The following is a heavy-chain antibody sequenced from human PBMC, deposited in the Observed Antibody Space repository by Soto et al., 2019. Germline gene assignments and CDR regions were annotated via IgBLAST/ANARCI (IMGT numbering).Heavy chain of an antibody. CDR3: ATSFRYFDN. D-gene: IGHD3-9*01. J-gene: IGHJ4*01. CDR2: ISGTASRT. V-gene: IGHV3-23*01. Sequence: GSLLVACSVSGFTPTTTPLSWVRQPPGKGLEWVTTISGTASRTYYVDSVKGRFFISRDNSKNTVTLQMNNLTLDDTAVYHCATSFRYFDNWGHGTRVTVSS. CDR1: GFTPTTTP.